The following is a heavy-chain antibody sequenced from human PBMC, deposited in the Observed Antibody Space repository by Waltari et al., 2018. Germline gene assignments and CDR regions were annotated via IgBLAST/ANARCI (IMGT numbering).Heavy chain of an antibody. CDR2: IIPILGTT. V-gene: IGHV1-69*01. Sequence: QVQLVQSGAEVKKPGSSVKVSCQDSGGTLSTYAISWVRQAPGQGLEWMGGIIPILGTTNYAQKFQGRVTITADESTSTAYMELSSLRSEDTAVYYCARNTYYYDNSGHYVFDYWGQGTLVTVSS. J-gene: IGHJ4*02. D-gene: IGHD3-22*01. CDR3: ARNTYYYDNSGHYVFDY. CDR1: GGTLSTYA.